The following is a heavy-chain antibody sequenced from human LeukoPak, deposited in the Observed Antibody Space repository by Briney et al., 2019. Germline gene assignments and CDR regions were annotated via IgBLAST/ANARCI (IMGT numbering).Heavy chain of an antibody. Sequence: GGSLRLSCAASGFTFSNAWMSWVRQAPGKGLEWVGRIKSKTDGGTTDYAAPVKGRFTISRDDSKNTLYPQMNSLKTEDTAVYYCTTEAWFGESYYFDYWGQGTLVTVSS. D-gene: IGHD3-10*01. J-gene: IGHJ4*02. CDR1: GFTFSNAW. CDR2: IKSKTDGGTT. V-gene: IGHV3-15*01. CDR3: TTEAWFGESYYFDY.